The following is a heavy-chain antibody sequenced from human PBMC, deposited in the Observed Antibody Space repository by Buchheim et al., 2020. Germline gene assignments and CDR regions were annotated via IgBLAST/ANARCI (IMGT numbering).Heavy chain of an antibody. D-gene: IGHD5-12*01. CDR1: GGSISSGGDY. J-gene: IGHJ6*02. V-gene: IGHV4-31*03. Sequence: QVQLQESGPGLVKPSRTLSLTCTVSGGSISSGGDYWSWIRQHPGRGLEWIGYIYYSGSTYYNPSLKSRVTISVDTSKNQFSLKLSSGTSEDTAVYYCARDTRTWIPALYYGMDVWGQGTT. CDR3: ARDTRTWIPALYYGMDV. CDR2: IYYSGST.